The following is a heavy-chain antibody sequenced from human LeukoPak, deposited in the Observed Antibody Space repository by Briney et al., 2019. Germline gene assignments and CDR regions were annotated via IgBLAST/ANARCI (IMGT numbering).Heavy chain of an antibody. Sequence: GGSLRLSCAASGFTFSSYGMHWVRQAPGKGLEWVAVISYDGSNKYYADSVKGRFTISRDNSKNTLYLQVNSLRAEDTAVYFCARGGSDTAMAHDYWGQGTLVTVSS. CDR3: ARGGSDTAMAHDY. CDR2: ISYDGSNK. CDR1: GFTFSSYG. D-gene: IGHD5-18*01. J-gene: IGHJ4*02. V-gene: IGHV3-30*03.